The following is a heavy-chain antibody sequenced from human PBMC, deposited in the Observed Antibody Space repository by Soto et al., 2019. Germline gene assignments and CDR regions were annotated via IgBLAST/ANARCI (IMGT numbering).Heavy chain of an antibody. J-gene: IGHJ4*02. CDR2: VYYLGST. CDR1: GGPMSEYF. Sequence: SETLSLTCTVSGGPMSEYFWSWIRQSPGKGLEWIGYVYYLGSTDYNPSLKSRVMTSVDTSKRQFSLKLSSVTVADTAIYYCARDGYDGSGSPFPAYWGPGIQVTVSS. CDR3: ARDGYDGSGSPFPAY. V-gene: IGHV4-59*01. D-gene: IGHD3-10*01.